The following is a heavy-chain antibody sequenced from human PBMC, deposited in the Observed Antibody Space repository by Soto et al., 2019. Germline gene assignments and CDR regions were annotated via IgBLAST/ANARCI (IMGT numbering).Heavy chain of an antibody. Sequence: PSETLSLTCTVSGGSISSYYWTWIRQPPGKGLEWIGYIYYSGSTNYNSSLKSRVTISVDTSNNQFSLKLTSVTAADMAVYYCARGYGSGSYPFDYWGQGALVTVSS. CDR2: IYYSGST. J-gene: IGHJ4*02. D-gene: IGHD3-10*01. V-gene: IGHV4-59*08. CDR1: GGSISSYY. CDR3: ARGYGSGSYPFDY.